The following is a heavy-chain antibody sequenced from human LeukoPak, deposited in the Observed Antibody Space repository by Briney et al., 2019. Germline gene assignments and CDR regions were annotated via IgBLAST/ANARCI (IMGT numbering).Heavy chain of an antibody. D-gene: IGHD4-17*01. Sequence: GGSLRLSRAASGFTFSSYAMSWVRQAPGKGLEWVSAISGSGGSTYYADSVKGRFTISRDNSKNTLYLQMNSLRAEDTAVYYCAKEIVDGDYGRYYFDYWGQGTLVTVSS. CDR3: AKEIVDGDYGRYYFDY. CDR2: ISGSGGST. CDR1: GFTFSSYA. J-gene: IGHJ4*02. V-gene: IGHV3-23*01.